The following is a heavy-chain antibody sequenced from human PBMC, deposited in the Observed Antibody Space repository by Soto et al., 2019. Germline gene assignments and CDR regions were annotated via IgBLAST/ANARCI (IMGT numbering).Heavy chain of an antibody. J-gene: IGHJ6*02. D-gene: IGHD2-15*01. CDR2: ITGGGGNT. CDR3: ADKRWDVYADNGSRYSHYGMDV. Sequence: GGSLRRSCVASGFTFSSDAMSWVRQAPGKGLEWVSGITGGGGNTFYVESVKGRFSISRDNAKNTLYLQMQSLRDEDTARYFSADKRWDVYADNGSRYSHYGMDVWGQGTTVTVS. V-gene: IGHV3-23*01. CDR1: GFTFSSDA.